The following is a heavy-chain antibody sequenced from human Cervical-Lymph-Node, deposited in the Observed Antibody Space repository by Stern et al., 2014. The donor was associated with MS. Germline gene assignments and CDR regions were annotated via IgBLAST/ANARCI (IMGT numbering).Heavy chain of an antibody. Sequence: VQLVESGSELKKPGASVKVSCKTSGYPFTTYAINWVRQAPGQGLEWMGWINTHTGNPTYAQDFTGRFVFSLDTSISTAYLEISSLRAEDTAVYYCAKEGDYVWGNYRAMWGQGTLVTVSS. D-gene: IGHD3-16*02. J-gene: IGHJ4*02. CDR3: AKEGDYVWGNYRAM. CDR2: INTHTGNP. CDR1: GYPFTTYA. V-gene: IGHV7-4-1*02.